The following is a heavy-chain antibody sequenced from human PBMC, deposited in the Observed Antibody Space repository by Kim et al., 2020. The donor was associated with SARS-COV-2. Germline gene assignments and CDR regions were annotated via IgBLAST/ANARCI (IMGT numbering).Heavy chain of an antibody. J-gene: IGHJ3*02. CDR2: IRGSGSNI. Sequence: GGSLRLSCAASGFTFSTYEMNWVRQAPGKGLEWVSYIRGSGSNIYYADSVKGRFTISRDNAKNSLYLQMNSLRADDTAVYYCAREGIAVDGDGFDIWGQGTMVTVSS. CDR1: GFTFSTYE. V-gene: IGHV3-48*03. CDR3: AREGIAVDGDGFDI. D-gene: IGHD6-19*01.